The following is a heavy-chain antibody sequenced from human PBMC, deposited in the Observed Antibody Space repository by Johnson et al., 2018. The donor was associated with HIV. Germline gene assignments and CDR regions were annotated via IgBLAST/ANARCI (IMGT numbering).Heavy chain of an antibody. CDR2: ISSGGSSI. CDR3: ASYVDDPGHVSMIPGGSFDV. Sequence: VQPGRSLRLSCVASGFTFSDYYMSWIRQAPGKGLEWVSYISSGGSSIYYADSVKGRFTISRDNAKNSLYLQMNSLRAGDTAMYYCASYVDDPGHVSMIPGGSFDVWGQGTMVTVSS. V-gene: IGHV3-11*04. D-gene: IGHD3-22*01. CDR1: GFTFSDYY. J-gene: IGHJ3*01.